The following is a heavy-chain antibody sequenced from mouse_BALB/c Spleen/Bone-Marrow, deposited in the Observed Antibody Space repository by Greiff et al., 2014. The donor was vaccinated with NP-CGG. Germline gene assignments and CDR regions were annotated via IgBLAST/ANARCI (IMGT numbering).Heavy chain of an antibody. CDR1: GFTFSSYA. V-gene: IGHV5-6-4*01. CDR3: TKIYYGYDGGYYYAMDY. CDR2: ISSGGSYT. J-gene: IGHJ4*01. D-gene: IGHD2-2*01. Sequence: EVQGVESGGGLVKPGGSLKLSCAASGFTFSSYAMSWVRQTPEKRLEWVATISSGGSYTYYPDSVKGRFTISRDNAKNTLYLQMSSLKSEETAMYYCTKIYYGYDGGYYYAMDYWGQGTSVTVSS.